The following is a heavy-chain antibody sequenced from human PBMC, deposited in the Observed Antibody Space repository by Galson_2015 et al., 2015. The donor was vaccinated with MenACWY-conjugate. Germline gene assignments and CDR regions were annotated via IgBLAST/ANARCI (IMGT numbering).Heavy chain of an antibody. J-gene: IGHJ4*02. CDR3: AKEAARYEILTGYSVTYYFLY. Sequence: SLRLSCAASGFTFSSYAMHWVRQAPGKGLEWVAVISYDGSNKYYADSVKGRFTISRDNSKNTLYLQMNSLRAEDTAVYYCAKEAARYEILTGYSVTYYFLYWGQGTLVTVSS. CDR2: ISYDGSNK. V-gene: IGHV3-30*04. CDR1: GFTFSSYA. D-gene: IGHD3-9*01.